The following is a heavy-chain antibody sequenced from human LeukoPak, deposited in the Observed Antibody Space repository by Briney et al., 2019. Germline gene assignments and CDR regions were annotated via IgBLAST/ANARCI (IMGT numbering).Heavy chain of an antibody. V-gene: IGHV1-8*01. Sequence: ASVKVSCKASGYTFTSYDINWVRQATGQGLEWMGWMNPNSGNTGYAQKFQGGVTMTRNTSISTAYMELSSLRSEDTAVYYCARVPRITGTGPPRRFDYWGQGTLVTVSS. CDR2: MNPNSGNT. CDR3: ARVPRITGTGPPRRFDY. D-gene: IGHD1-20*01. J-gene: IGHJ4*02. CDR1: GYTFTSYD.